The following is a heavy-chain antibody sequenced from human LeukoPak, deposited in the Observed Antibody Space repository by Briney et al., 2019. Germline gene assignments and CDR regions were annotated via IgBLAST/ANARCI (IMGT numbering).Heavy chain of an antibody. CDR2: IYYSGTT. Sequence: SDTLSLTCTVSGRSISSYYWSWIRQPPRKGLEWIGYIYYSGTTNYNPSLKSRVTISVDTSKNQFSLKLSSVTAADTAVYYCARGVYIAAAQYGYWGQGTLVTVSS. J-gene: IGHJ4*02. CDR1: GRSISSYY. CDR3: ARGVYIAAAQYGY. D-gene: IGHD6-13*01. V-gene: IGHV4-59*07.